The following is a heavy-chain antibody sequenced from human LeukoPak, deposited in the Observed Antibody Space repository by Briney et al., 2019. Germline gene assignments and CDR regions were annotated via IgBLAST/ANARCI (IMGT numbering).Heavy chain of an antibody. J-gene: IGHJ3*02. CDR3: ARESYYYDSSGYGNYAFDI. Sequence: GGSLRLSCAASGFTFSSVTMNWVRQAPGKGLEWVSFISGSSNYKYYADSVKGRFTISRDNAKNSLYLQMNSLRAEDTAVYYCARESYYYDSSGYGNYAFDIWGQGTMVTVSS. D-gene: IGHD3-22*01. CDR1: GFTFSSVT. V-gene: IGHV3-21*04. CDR2: ISGSSNYK.